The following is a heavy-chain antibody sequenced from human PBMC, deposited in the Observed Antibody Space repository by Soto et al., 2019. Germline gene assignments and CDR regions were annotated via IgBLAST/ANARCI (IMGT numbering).Heavy chain of an antibody. CDR3: AREATIAARLDS. J-gene: IGHJ4*02. D-gene: IGHD6-6*01. CDR1: GGSISSGDYY. V-gene: IGHV4-30-4*01. Sequence: TLSLTCTVSGGSISSGDYYWSWLRQPPGKGLEWIGYIYYSGSTYYNPSLKSRVTISVDTSKNQFSLKLSSVTAADTAVYYCAREATIAARLDSWGQGALVTVSS. CDR2: IYYSGST.